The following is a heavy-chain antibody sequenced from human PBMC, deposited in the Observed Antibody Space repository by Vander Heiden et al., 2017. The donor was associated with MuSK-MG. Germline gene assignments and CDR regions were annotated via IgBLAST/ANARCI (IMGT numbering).Heavy chain of an antibody. CDR3: ARVAGASGYYYYYYMDV. V-gene: IGHV3-21*01. CDR2: ISSSSSYI. J-gene: IGHJ6*03. Sequence: EVQLVESGGGLVKPGGSLRLYCAASGFTFSSYGMNWVRQAPGKGLEWVSSISSSSSYIDYADSVKGRFTISRDNAKNSLYLQMNSLRAEDTAVYYCARVAGASGYYYYYYMDVWGKGTTGTVSS. CDR1: GFTFSSYG. D-gene: IGHD1-26*01.